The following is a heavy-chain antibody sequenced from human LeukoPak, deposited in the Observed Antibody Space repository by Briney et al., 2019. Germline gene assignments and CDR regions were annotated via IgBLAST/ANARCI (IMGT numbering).Heavy chain of an antibody. V-gene: IGHV1-69*13. CDR2: IIPIFGTA. CDR3: ARPGRAAADTYFDY. D-gene: IGHD6-13*01. CDR1: VGTFSSYA. Sequence: SVKVSCKASVGTFSSYAISWVRQAPGQGLDWMGGIIPIFGTANYAQKFQGRVTITADESTSTAYMELSSLRSEDTAVYYCARPGRAAADTYFDYWGQGTLVTVSS. J-gene: IGHJ4*02.